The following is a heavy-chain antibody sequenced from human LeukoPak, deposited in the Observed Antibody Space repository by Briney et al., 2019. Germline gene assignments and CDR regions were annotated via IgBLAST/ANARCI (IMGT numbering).Heavy chain of an antibody. CDR3: VKLFRPDY. D-gene: IGHD3-10*01. J-gene: IGHJ4*02. CDR2: ISGSGGST. Sequence: PGGSLRLSCAASGFTFSNNWMSWVRQAPGKGLEWVSGISGSGGSTYYADSVKGRFTISRDNSKNTLYLQMNSLRAEDTAVYYCVKLFRPDYWGQGTLVTVSS. V-gene: IGHV3-23*01. CDR1: GFTFSNNW.